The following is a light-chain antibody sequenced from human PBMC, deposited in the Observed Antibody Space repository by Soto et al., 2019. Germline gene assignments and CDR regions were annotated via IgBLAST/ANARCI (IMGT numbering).Light chain of an antibody. J-gene: IGKJ3*01. CDR2: WAS. Sequence: DIVMTQSPDSLAVSLGERATINCKSSQSVLYSSKNKNYLAWYQQKPGQVPKLLIYWASTRESGVPDRFSGSGSGTDFTLTIRCLQSEDVAVYDFQQYYTTPFTFGPGTKVDIK. CDR3: QQYYTTPFT. CDR1: QSVLYSSKNKNY. V-gene: IGKV4-1*01.